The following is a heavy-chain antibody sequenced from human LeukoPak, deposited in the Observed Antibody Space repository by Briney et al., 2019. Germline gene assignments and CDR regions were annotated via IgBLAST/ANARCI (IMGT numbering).Heavy chain of an antibody. Sequence: GGSLRLSCAASGFTFRSYSMNWVRQAPGKGLEWVSSITSSSYIYYADSVKGRFTISGDNAKNSLYLQMNSLRAEDTAVYYCARDRYGDYGFDYWGQGTLVTVSS. CDR3: ARDRYGDYGFDY. CDR2: ITSSSYI. CDR1: GFTFRSYS. D-gene: IGHD4-17*01. V-gene: IGHV3-21*01. J-gene: IGHJ4*02.